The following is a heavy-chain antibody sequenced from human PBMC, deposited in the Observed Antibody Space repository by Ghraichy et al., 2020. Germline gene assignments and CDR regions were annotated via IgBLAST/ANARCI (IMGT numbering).Heavy chain of an antibody. Sequence: SETLSLTCTVSGGSISGTTYYWGWIRQPPGKGLEWIGIIYYSGSTHYNPSLKSRVTILVDTSKNQFSLELSSVTAADTAVYYCARQGQWLEWGQGTLVTVSS. D-gene: IGHD6-19*01. V-gene: IGHV4-39*01. CDR3: ARQGQWLE. CDR1: GGSISGTTYY. CDR2: IYYSGST. J-gene: IGHJ4*02.